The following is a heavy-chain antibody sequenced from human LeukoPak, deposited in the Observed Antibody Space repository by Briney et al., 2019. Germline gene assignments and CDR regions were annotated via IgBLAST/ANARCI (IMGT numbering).Heavy chain of an antibody. CDR3: AGSVIVGATSYYYYMDV. Sequence: GSSVKVSCKASGGTFSSYAISWVRQAPGQGLEWMGRIIPILGIANYAQKFQGRVTITADKSTSTAYMELSSLRSEDTAVYYCAGSVIVGATSYYYYMDVWGKGTTVTVSS. CDR1: GGTFSSYA. CDR2: IIPILGIA. J-gene: IGHJ6*03. D-gene: IGHD1-26*01. V-gene: IGHV1-69*04.